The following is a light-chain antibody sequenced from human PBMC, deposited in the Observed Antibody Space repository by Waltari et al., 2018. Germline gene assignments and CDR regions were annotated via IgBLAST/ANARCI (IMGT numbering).Light chain of an antibody. J-gene: IGKJ1*01. CDR3: QQYNTDSPWT. CDR2: KAS. CDR1: QSIDTW. Sequence: DIQMTQSPSSLSASVGDRVTITCRASQSIDTWLAWYQHKPGKAPKVLIYKASYLESGVPSRFGGSGSGTEFTLTISSLQPDDFATYDCQQYNTDSPWTFGQGTKVEVK. V-gene: IGKV1-5*03.